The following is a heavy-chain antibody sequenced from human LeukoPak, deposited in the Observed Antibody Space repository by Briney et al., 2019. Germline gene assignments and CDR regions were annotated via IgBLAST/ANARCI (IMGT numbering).Heavy chain of an antibody. CDR2: INPNSGGT. D-gene: IGHD3-3*01. V-gene: IGHV1-2*02. CDR1: GYTFTGYY. CDR3: ARCRRFQGTRPYNYMDV. Sequence: GASVKVSCKASGYTFTGYYMHWVRQAPGQGLEWMGWINPNSGGTNYAQKFQGRVTMTRDTSISTAYMELSRLRSDDTAVYYCARCRRFQGTRPYNYMDVWGKGTTVTVSS. J-gene: IGHJ6*03.